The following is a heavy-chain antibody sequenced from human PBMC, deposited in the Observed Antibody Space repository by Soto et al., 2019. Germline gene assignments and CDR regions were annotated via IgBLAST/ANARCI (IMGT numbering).Heavy chain of an antibody. CDR2: IYYSGST. V-gene: IGHV4-59*11. CDR1: GGNISSHY. CDR3: AGQRQDSDPYYSYYMDV. Sequence: SEPLSLHYTVLGGNISSHYCGWIRQNPRKGLVGIGNIYYSGSTNYYPSLKSRVNISVDTSKNQFSLKLSSVTAADTAVYYCAGQRQDSDPYYSYYMDVWGKATTVTVSS. J-gene: IGHJ6*03. D-gene: IGHD2-15*01.